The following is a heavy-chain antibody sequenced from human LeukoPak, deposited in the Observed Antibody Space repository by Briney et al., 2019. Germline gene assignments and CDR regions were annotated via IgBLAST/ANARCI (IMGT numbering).Heavy chain of an antibody. CDR1: GGSISSSSYY. CDR2: IYTSGST. Sequence: KSSETLSLTCTVSGGSISSSSYYWGWIRQPPGKGLEWIGSIYTSGSTNYNPSLKSRVTISVDTSKNQFSLKLSSVTAADTAVYYCARGRDGYNFLNRGEYYYFDYWGQGTLVTVSS. J-gene: IGHJ4*02. D-gene: IGHD5-24*01. V-gene: IGHV4-39*07. CDR3: ARGRDGYNFLNRGEYYYFDY.